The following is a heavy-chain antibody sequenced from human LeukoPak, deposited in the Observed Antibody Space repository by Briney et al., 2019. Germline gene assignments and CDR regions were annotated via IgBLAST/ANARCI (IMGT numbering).Heavy chain of an antibody. CDR1: GGTFSSYA. D-gene: IGHD4-17*01. Sequence: SCKASGGTFSSYAMSWVRQAPGTGLEWVSGSTVGGTNTHYADFVKGRFTISRDHSKNMLYLQMNSLRAEDTAIYYCAKDIYAYVTNCFFDYWGQGSLVTVSS. CDR2: STVGGTNT. J-gene: IGHJ4*02. V-gene: IGHV3-23*01. CDR3: AKDIYAYVTNCFFDY.